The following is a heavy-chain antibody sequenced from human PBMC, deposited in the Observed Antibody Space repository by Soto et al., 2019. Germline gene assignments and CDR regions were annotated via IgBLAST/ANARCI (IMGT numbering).Heavy chain of an antibody. CDR2: ISYDGSNK. V-gene: IGHV3-30-3*01. D-gene: IGHD5-18*01. J-gene: IGHJ4*02. CDR3: ARARGGYSYGYGDY. CDR1: GFTFSSYA. Sequence: QVQLVESGGGVVQPGRSLRLSCAASGFTFSSYAMHWVRQAPGKGLEWVAVISYDGSNKYYADSVKGRFTISRDNSKNTLYLQMNSLRAEDTAVYYCARARGGYSYGYGDYWGQGTLVTVSS.